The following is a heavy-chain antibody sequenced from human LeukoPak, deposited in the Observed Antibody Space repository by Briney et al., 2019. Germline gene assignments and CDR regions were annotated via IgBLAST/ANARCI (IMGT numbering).Heavy chain of an antibody. D-gene: IGHD1-26*01. CDR2: IYYSGST. Sequence: PSETLSLTCTVSGGSISSYYWSWIRQPPGKGLEWIGYIYYSGSTNYNPSLKSRVTISVDTSKNQFSLNLSSVTATAVYYCVIFIMGTTTTDYWGQGTLVTVSS. CDR1: GGSISSYY. J-gene: IGHJ4*02. V-gene: IGHV4-59*08. CDR3: VIFIMGTTTTDY.